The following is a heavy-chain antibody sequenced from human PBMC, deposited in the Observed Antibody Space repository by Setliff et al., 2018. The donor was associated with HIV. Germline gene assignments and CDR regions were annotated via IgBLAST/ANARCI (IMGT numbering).Heavy chain of an antibody. J-gene: IGHJ3*02. CDR1: GFSVSGRY. Sequence: GGSLRLSCAGSGFSVSGRYMNWARQAPGKGLEWVSVIHSGGDTYYADSVKGRFTISRDNSKNTVDLQMNSLRVEDTAMYYCVRRIASHLLDGFDIWGQGTMGTVSS. CDR3: VRRIASHLLDGFDI. V-gene: IGHV3-66*02. D-gene: IGHD6-6*01. CDR2: IHSGGDT.